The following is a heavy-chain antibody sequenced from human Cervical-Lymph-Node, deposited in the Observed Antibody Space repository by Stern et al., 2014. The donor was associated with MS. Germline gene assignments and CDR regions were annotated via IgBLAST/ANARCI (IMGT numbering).Heavy chain of an antibody. CDR2: IFTSGST. CDR1: GGPIASSSYY. Sequence: QLQLQESGPGLVKPSQTLSLTCTVSGGPIASSSYYWSWIRQPAGKGLEWIGRIFTSGSTNYTPSLQSRISLSVDTSKNQFSLRLSSVTAADTAVYYCAREDYDGSGHPYYYGLDVWGQGTTVTVSS. CDR3: AREDYDGSGHPYYYGLDV. D-gene: IGHD3-22*01. V-gene: IGHV4-61*02. J-gene: IGHJ6*02.